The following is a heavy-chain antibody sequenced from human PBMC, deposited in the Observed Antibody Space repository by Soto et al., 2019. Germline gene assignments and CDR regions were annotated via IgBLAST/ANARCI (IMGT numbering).Heavy chain of an antibody. Sequence: QVQLRESGPRLVKPSGTLSLTCAVSGSSITSSNWWTWVRQPPGKGLEWIGESYHSGSSNYNPSRKSRVTISVDKSKIQFFLKLTSVTAADTAVYYCARRYYYDSSGYYLGDWGQGTLVTVSS. V-gene: IGHV4-4*02. CDR3: ARRYYYDSSGYYLGD. CDR2: SYHSGSS. D-gene: IGHD3-22*01. CDR1: GSSITSSNW. J-gene: IGHJ4*02.